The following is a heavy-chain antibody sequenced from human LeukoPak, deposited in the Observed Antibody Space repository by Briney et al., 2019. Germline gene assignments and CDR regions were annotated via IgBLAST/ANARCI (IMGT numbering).Heavy chain of an antibody. Sequence: RSLRLSCAASGFSFSGYAIHWVRQAPGKGLEWVALISYNGGRKDYADSVKGRFTIDRDNSKNTVYLQMNSLRPDDTGIYSCARQESRNYQYEGLDYWGQGNLVTVSS. V-gene: IGHV3-30*04. CDR1: GFSFSGYA. D-gene: IGHD3-16*01. CDR2: ISYNGGRK. J-gene: IGHJ4*02. CDR3: ARQESRNYQYEGLDY.